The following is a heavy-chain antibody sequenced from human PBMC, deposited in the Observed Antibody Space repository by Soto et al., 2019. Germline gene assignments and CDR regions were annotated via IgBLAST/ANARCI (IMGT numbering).Heavy chain of an antibody. CDR2: IYYSGST. D-gene: IGHD3-3*01. J-gene: IGHJ3*02. CDR1: GGSISSYY. Sequence: SETLSLTCTVSGGSISSYYWSWIRQPPGKGLEWIGYIYYSGSTNYNPSLKSRVTISVDTSKNQFSLKLSSVTAADTAVYYCARGVNTENDAFDIWGQGTMVTVSS. CDR3: ARGVNTENDAFDI. V-gene: IGHV4-59*01.